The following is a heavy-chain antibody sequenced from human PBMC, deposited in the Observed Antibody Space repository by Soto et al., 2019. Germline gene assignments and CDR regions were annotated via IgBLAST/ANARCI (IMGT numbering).Heavy chain of an antibody. D-gene: IGHD6-19*01. Sequence: SVKVSCKASGGTFSSYAICWAQQAPGQGLEWMGGIIPIFGTANYAQKFQGRVTITADESTSTAYMELSSLRSEDTAVYYCASAAVAGSLVYWGQGTLVTAPQ. V-gene: IGHV1-69*13. CDR1: GGTFSSYA. J-gene: IGHJ4*02. CDR3: ASAAVAGSLVY. CDR2: IIPIFGTA.